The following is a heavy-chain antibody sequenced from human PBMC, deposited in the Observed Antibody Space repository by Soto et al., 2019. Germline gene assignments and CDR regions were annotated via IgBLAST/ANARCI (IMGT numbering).Heavy chain of an antibody. Sequence: QVQLQESGPGLVKPSQTLSLTCTVSGGSISSGGYYWSWIRQHPGKGLEWIGYIYYSGSTYYNPSLKSRVTISVDTSKNQFSLKLSSVTAADTAVYYCARESMISSACARDYYYGMDVWGQGTTVTVSS. CDR1: GGSISSGGYY. J-gene: IGHJ6*02. V-gene: IGHV4-31*03. D-gene: IGHD3-16*01. CDR3: ARESMISSACARDYYYGMDV. CDR2: IYYSGST.